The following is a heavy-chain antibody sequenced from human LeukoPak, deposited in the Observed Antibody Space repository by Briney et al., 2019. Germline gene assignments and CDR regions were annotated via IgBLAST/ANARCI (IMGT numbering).Heavy chain of an antibody. CDR3: AGHYFSSALEN. CDR1: GFTFSSYS. J-gene: IGHJ4*02. CDR2: ISSSSSTI. V-gene: IGHV3-48*04. D-gene: IGHD3-10*01. Sequence: GGSLRLSCAASGFTFSSYSMNWVRQAPGKGLEWVSHISSSSSTIYYADSVKGRFTISRDNAKNSLYLQMNSLRAEDTAVYFCAGHYFSSALENWGQGILVTVSS.